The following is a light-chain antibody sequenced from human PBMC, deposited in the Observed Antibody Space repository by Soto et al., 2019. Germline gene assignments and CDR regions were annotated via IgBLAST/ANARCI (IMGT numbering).Light chain of an antibody. Sequence: EIVMTQSPATLSVSPGDRATLSCRASQSVSSNLAWYQQKPGQAPRLLIYGASTRATGIAARFSGSVSGTESTLNISSLQSEDFAVYYCQQYNNWPQTFGQGTKVEIK. CDR3: QQYNNWPQT. CDR2: GAS. CDR1: QSVSSN. V-gene: IGKV3-15*01. J-gene: IGKJ1*01.